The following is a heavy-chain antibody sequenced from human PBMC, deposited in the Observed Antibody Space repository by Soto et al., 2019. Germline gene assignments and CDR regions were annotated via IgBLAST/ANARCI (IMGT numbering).Heavy chain of an antibody. Sequence: PGGSLRLSCAASGFTFSSYAMSWVRQAPGKGLEWVSAISGSGGSTYYADSVKGRFTISRDNSKNTLYLQMNSLRVEDTAVYHCAKDEMRELLFSIFDYWGQGTQVTVSS. CDR3: AKDEMRELLFSIFDY. D-gene: IGHD1-26*01. CDR1: GFTFSSYA. CDR2: ISGSGGST. V-gene: IGHV3-23*01. J-gene: IGHJ4*02.